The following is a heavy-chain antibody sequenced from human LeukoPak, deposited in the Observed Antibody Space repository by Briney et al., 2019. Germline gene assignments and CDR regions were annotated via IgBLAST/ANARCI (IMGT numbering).Heavy chain of an antibody. J-gene: IGHJ4*02. Sequence: KPSETLSLTCDVSGASISTYYWSWIRQPPGKGLEWIGYIYSSGSTNYNPSLKSRVTISIDTSKNQFSLKLSSVTAADTAVYYCATSGRRGYSVQNSPFDYWGQGILVTVSS. CDR2: IYSSGST. CDR3: ATSGRRGYSVQNSPFDY. V-gene: IGHV4-59*01. CDR1: GASISTYY. D-gene: IGHD5/OR15-5a*01.